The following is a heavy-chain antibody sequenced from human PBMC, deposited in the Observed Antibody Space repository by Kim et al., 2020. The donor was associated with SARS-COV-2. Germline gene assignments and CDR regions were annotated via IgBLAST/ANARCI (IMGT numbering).Heavy chain of an antibody. CDR3: ARDPSRGGDAFDI. Sequence: YNPSLKSRVTISVDTSKNQFSLKLSSVTAADTAVYYCARDPSRGGDAFDIWGQGTMVTVSS. J-gene: IGHJ3*02. V-gene: IGHV4-31*02. D-gene: IGHD2-2*01.